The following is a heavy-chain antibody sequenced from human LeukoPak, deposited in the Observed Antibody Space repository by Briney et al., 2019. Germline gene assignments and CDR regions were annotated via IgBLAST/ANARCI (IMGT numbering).Heavy chain of an antibody. CDR1: GFTFSSYS. CDR2: IWYDGTNK. D-gene: IGHD5-18*01. J-gene: IGHJ4*02. CDR3: ARDGRGYSYGLY. Sequence: GGSLRLSCAASGFTFSSYSMNWVRQAPGKGLEWLTLIWYDGTNKYYADSVRGRFTISRDNAKNSLYLQMNSLRAEDTAVYYCARDGRGYSYGLYWGQGTLVTVSS. V-gene: IGHV3-33*08.